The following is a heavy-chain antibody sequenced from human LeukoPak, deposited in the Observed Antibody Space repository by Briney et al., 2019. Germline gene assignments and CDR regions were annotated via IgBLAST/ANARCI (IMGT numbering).Heavy chain of an antibody. J-gene: IGHJ4*02. D-gene: IGHD1-26*01. CDR1: GYSLTSYW. CDR3: ARQGGATPGY. V-gene: IGHV5-10-1*01. CDR2: IDPSDSYT. Sequence: GESLKISCKGSGYSLTSYWIGWVRQMPGKGLEWMGRIDPSDSYTNYSPSFEGHVTISADRSTNTAYLQWSSLKASDTAMYYCARQGGATPGYWGQGTLVTVSS.